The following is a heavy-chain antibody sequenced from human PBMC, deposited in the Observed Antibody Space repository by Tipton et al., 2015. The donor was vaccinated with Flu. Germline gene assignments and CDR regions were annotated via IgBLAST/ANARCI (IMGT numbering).Heavy chain of an antibody. Sequence: LRLSCAVYGGSFSGYYWSWIRQPPGKGLEWIGEINHSGSTNYNPSLKSRVTISVDTSKNQFSLKLSSVTAADTAVYYCARVGSAAAGTSWGQGTLVTVSS. CDR3: ARVGSAAAGTS. CDR1: GGSFSGYY. V-gene: IGHV4-34*01. D-gene: IGHD6-13*01. J-gene: IGHJ4*02. CDR2: INHSGST.